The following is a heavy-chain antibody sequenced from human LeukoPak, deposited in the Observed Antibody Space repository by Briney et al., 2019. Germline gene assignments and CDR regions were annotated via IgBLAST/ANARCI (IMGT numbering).Heavy chain of an antibody. CDR2: IYTSGST. CDR1: GGSISSYY. Sequence: PSETLSLTCTVSGGSISSYYWSWIRQPAGKGLEWIGRIYTSGSTNYNPSLKSRVTMSVDTSKNQFSLKLSSVTAADTAVYYCARDIVRYCSGGSCYYNWFDPWGQGTLVTVSS. D-gene: IGHD2-15*01. CDR3: ARDIVRYCSGGSCYYNWFDP. J-gene: IGHJ5*02. V-gene: IGHV4-4*07.